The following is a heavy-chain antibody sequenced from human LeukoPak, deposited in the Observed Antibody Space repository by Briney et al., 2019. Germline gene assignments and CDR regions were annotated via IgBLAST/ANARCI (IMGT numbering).Heavy chain of an antibody. Sequence: PSETLSLTCTVSGGSISSYYWSWIRQPAGKGPEWIGRIYTSGSTNYNPSLKSRVTMSVDTSKNQFSLKLSSVTAADTAVYYCARDLRTGTTSDYYYVMDVWGQGTTVTVSS. CDR3: ARDLRTGTTSDYYYVMDV. CDR2: IYTSGST. CDR1: GGSISSYY. V-gene: IGHV4-4*07. D-gene: IGHD1-1*01. J-gene: IGHJ6*02.